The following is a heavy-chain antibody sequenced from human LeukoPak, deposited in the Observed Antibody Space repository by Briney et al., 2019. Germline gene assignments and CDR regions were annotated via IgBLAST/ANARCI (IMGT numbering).Heavy chain of an antibody. V-gene: IGHV1-24*01. CDR1: GYTLTELY. CDR2: FEPEDGET. J-gene: IGHJ3*02. D-gene: IGHD3-22*01. Sequence: ASVKVSCKVSGYTLTELYMHWVRQAPGKGLEWMGGFEPEDGETIYAQKFQGRVTMTEDASTDTAYMELSSLRSEDTAVYYCATMYYSDSSGYYYDGRAFDIWGQGTMVTVSS. CDR3: ATMYYSDSSGYYYDGRAFDI.